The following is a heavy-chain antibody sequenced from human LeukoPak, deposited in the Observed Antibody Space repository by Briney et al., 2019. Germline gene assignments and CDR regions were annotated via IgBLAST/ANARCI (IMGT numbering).Heavy chain of an antibody. V-gene: IGHV3-48*03. CDR2: ISSSGSTI. CDR3: ARVPASDAFDI. Sequence: GGSLRLSCAASGFTFSSYEMNWVRQAPGKGLEWVSYISSSGSTIYYADSVKGRFTISRDNAKNSLYLQMNSLRAEDTAVYYCARVPASDAFDIWGQGTMVTVSS. CDR1: GFTFSSYE. J-gene: IGHJ3*02.